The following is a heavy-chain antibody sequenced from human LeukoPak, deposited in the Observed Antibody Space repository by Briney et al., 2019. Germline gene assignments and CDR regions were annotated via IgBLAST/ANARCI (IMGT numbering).Heavy chain of an antibody. V-gene: IGHV1-18*01. CDR2: ISNDNGIT. Sequence: ASVKVSCKTSGHSFPTYGISWVRQAPGQGLEWMGWISNDNGITNYAPQFQGRVTLDTETYTSTAYMELRNLRSDDTAVYYCTRGGFDYYGTGRAFDVWGQGTLVTVSS. CDR1: GHSFPTYG. D-gene: IGHD3-10*01. CDR3: TRGGFDYYGTGRAFDV. J-gene: IGHJ4*02.